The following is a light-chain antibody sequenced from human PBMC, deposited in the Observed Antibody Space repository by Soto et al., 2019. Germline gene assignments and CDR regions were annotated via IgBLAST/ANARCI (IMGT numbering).Light chain of an antibody. CDR1: ISDIGGYNF. CDR3: ASYTGSIYV. CDR2: DVN. Sequence: QSVLTQPASVSGSPGQSITISCTGTISDIGGYNFISWYQHHPGKAPKLVIYDVNNRPSGISYRFSGSKSGNTASLTISGLQAEDEADYYCASYTGSIYVFGPGTKLTVL. J-gene: IGLJ1*01. V-gene: IGLV2-14*01.